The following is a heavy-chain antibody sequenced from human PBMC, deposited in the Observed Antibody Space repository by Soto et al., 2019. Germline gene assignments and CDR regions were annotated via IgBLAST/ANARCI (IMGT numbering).Heavy chain of an antibody. D-gene: IGHD6-19*01. CDR1: GDSISDYY. CDR3: ARMYNSGFYRPEGDYFFYGMDV. V-gene: IGHV4-4*07. J-gene: IGHJ6*02. CDR2: FYYSGNT. Sequence: SETLSLTCAVSGDSISDYYWSWIRQPAGKGLEWIGRFYYSGNTKSNPSLKSRVTMSADTSKNQFSLSLRSVTAADSAIYYCARMYNSGFYRPEGDYFFYGMDVWGQGTTVTVS.